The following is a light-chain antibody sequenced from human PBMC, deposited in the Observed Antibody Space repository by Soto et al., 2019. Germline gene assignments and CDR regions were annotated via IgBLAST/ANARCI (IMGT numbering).Light chain of an antibody. CDR2: GAS. J-gene: IGKJ5*01. CDR1: QSVSSN. CDR3: QQYNNWPRIT. Sequence: EIVMTQSPATLSVSPGERATLSCSASQSVSSNLAWYQQKPGQAPRLLIYGASTRATGIPARFSGSGSGTEFTLTISSLQSEDFAVYYCQQYNNWPRITCGQGTRREIK. V-gene: IGKV3-15*01.